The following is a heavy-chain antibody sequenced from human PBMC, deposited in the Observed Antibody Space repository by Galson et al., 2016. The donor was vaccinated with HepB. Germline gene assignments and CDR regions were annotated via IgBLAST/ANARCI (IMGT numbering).Heavy chain of an antibody. CDR3: ARQSLGYTYADDAFDI. V-gene: IGHV4-61*02. J-gene: IGHJ3*02. CDR1: GASISSDSYY. CDR2: IYTSGST. D-gene: IGHD5-18*01. Sequence: TLSLTCTVSGASISSDSYYWSWIRQPAGKGLEWIGRIYTSGSTNYNPSLKSRVTISIDASKNEFSLRLSSVTAADTAVYYCARQSLGYTYADDAFDIWGQGTTVTVSS.